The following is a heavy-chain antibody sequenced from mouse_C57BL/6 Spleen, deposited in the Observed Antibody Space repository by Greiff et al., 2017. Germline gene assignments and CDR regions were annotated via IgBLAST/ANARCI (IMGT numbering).Heavy chain of an antibody. V-gene: IGHV1-59*01. Sequence: QVQLQQPGAELVRPGTSVKLSCKASGYTFTSYWMHWVKQRPGHGLEWIGVIDPSDSYTNYNQKFKGKATLTVDTSSSTAYMQLSSLTSEDSAVYYCARNWGLGRSAWFAYWGQGTLVTVSA. J-gene: IGHJ3*01. D-gene: IGHD4-1*01. CDR3: ARNWGLGRSAWFAY. CDR1: GYTFTSYW. CDR2: IDPSDSYT.